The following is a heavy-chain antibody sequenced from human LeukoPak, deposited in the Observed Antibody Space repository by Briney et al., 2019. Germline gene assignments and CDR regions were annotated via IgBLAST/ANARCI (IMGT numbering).Heavy chain of an antibody. Sequence: SETLSLTCTVSGGSISSYYWSWIRQPPGKGLEWIGYIYYSGSTNYNPSLKSRVTIPVDTSKNQFSLKLSSVTAADTAVYYCASGRRNYYDSSGYYYGVAFDIWGQGTMVTVSS. D-gene: IGHD3-22*01. CDR3: ASGRRNYYDSSGYYYGVAFDI. J-gene: IGHJ3*02. V-gene: IGHV4-59*01. CDR2: IYYSGST. CDR1: GGSISSYY.